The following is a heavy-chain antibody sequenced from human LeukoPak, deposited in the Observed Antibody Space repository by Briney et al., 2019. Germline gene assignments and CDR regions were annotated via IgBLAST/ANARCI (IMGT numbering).Heavy chain of an antibody. V-gene: IGHV3-74*01. D-gene: IGHD4-17*01. Sequence: GGSLRLSCAASGFSFSSYWMHWVRQAPGKGLVWVPRIKTDGSSTSYADSVKGRFTISRDNARNTLYLQMNSLRAEDTAVYYCARITVTTPPDYWGQGTLVTVSS. J-gene: IGHJ4*02. CDR3: ARITVTTPPDY. CDR1: GFSFSSYW. CDR2: IKTDGSST.